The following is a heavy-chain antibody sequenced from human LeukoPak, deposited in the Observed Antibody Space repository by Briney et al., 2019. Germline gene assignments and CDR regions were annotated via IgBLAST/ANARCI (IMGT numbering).Heavy chain of an antibody. CDR1: GGSFSGYY. J-gene: IGHJ4*02. D-gene: IGHD3-10*01. Sequence: PSETLSLTCAVYGGSFSGYYWSWIRQPPGKGLEWIGEINHSGSTNYNPSLKSRVTISVDTSKNQFSLKLSSVTAADTAVYYCARGSNSNAMVRGVIFGYWGQGTLVTVSS. CDR2: INHSGST. CDR3: ARGSNSNAMVRGVIFGY. V-gene: IGHV4-34*01.